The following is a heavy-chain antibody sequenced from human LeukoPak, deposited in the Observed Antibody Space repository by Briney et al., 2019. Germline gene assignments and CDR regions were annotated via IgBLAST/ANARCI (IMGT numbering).Heavy chain of an antibody. V-gene: IGHV1-2*02. Sequence: ASVKVSCKASGYTFTGYYMHWVRQAPGQGLEWMGWINPNSGGTNYAQKFQGRVTVTRDTSISTAYMELSRLRSDDTAVYYCARVKPSGPKNAFDIWGQGTMGTVSS. J-gene: IGHJ3*02. CDR3: ARVKPSGPKNAFDI. CDR2: INPNSGGT. CDR1: GYTFTGYY. D-gene: IGHD2-21*01.